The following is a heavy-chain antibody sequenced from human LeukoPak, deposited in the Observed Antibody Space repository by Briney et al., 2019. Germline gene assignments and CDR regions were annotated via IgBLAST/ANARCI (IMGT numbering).Heavy chain of an antibody. J-gene: IGHJ4*02. CDR3: ARAGARGSYFDY. CDR2: IYYSGST. V-gene: IGHV4-39*07. CDR1: GGSISSSSYY. Sequence: SETLSLTCTVSGGSISSSSYYWGWIRQPPGKGLEWIGSIYYSGSTYYNPSLKSRVTISVDTSKNQFSLKLSSVTAADTAVYYCARAGARGSYFDYWGQGTLVTVSS. D-gene: IGHD1-26*01.